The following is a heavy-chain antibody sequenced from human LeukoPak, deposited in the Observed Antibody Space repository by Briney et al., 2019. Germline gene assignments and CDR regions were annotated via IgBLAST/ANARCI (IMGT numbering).Heavy chain of an antibody. CDR3: ARVDSAEKRDFDY. D-gene: IGHD3-22*01. CDR1: GFTFSNYW. J-gene: IGHJ4*02. V-gene: IGHV3-7*01. CDR2: IKEGGSEK. Sequence: GGSLRLSCAASGFTFSNYWMTWVRQPPGKGPEWVANIKEGGSEKYYVDSVKGRFTISRDNAKNSAFLQMNSLRAEDTAVYYCARVDSAEKRDFDYWGQGTLVTVSS.